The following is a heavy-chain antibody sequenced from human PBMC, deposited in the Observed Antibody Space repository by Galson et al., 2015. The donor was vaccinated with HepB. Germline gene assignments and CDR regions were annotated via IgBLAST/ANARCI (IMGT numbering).Heavy chain of an antibody. V-gene: IGHV2-26*01. Sequence: PALVKPTQTLTLTCTVSGFSLSNARMGVSWIRQPPGKALEWLAHIFSSDEKSYSTSLKSRLTISKDTSKSQVVLTMTNMDPVDTATYYCARVTTYYDFWSGPLDYWGQGTLVTVSS. CDR1: GFSLSNARMG. J-gene: IGHJ4*02. D-gene: IGHD3-3*01. CDR2: IFSSDEK. CDR3: ARVTTYYDFWSGPLDY.